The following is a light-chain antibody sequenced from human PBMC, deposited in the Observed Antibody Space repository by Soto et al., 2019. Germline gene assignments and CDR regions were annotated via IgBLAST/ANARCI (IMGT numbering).Light chain of an antibody. Sequence: QSVLTQPASVSGSRGQSITISCTGTSSDVGSYNYVSWYQQHPGKAPKLMIYEVSDRPSGISSRFSGSKSGNTASLTISGLQTEDEADYYFSSYTSSSTLFGTGTKLTVL. V-gene: IGLV2-14*01. J-gene: IGLJ1*01. CDR3: SSYTSSSTL. CDR1: SSDVGSYNY. CDR2: EVS.